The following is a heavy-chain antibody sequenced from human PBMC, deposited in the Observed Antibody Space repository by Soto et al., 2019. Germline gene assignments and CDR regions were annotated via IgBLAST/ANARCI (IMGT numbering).Heavy chain of an antibody. Sequence: ASVKVSCKASGYIFTGYYIFWVRQAPGQGLEWMAWVNPISGGTHYAEKFKGRATVTRDTSISTANMELTRLTSDDTAVYFCARFGTTGTTGGYYYYAMDVWG. CDR3: ARFGTTGTTGGYYYYAMDV. J-gene: IGHJ6*02. CDR1: GYIFTGYY. CDR2: VNPISGGT. D-gene: IGHD1-1*01. V-gene: IGHV1-2*02.